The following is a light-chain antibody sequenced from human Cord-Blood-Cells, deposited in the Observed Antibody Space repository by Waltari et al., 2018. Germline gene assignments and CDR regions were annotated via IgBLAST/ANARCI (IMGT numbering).Light chain of an antibody. V-gene: IGLV2-8*01. Sequence: LTQPPSASGSPGQSVTISCTGTSSDVGGYNYVSWYQQHPGKAPKLMIYEVSKRPSGVPDRFSGSKSGNTASLTVSGLQAEDEADYYCSSYAGSNKVVFGGGTKLTVL. CDR1: SSDVGGYNY. CDR3: SSYAGSNKVV. J-gene: IGLJ2*01. CDR2: EVS.